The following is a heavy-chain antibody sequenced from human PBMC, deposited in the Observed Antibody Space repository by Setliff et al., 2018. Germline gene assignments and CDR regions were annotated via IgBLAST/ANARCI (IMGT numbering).Heavy chain of an antibody. D-gene: IGHD3-16*01. J-gene: IGHJ4*02. V-gene: IGHV1-8*01. CDR2: MHPNSGNT. CDR1: GESFTKYD. Sequence: ASVKVSCKTLGESFTKYDFHWVRQATGQGLEWMGWMHPNSGNTGYAQKFQGRVTMTSNTAINTAYMELMRLTSEDTAVYYCVTAQGAEHFDYWGQGSLITVSS. CDR3: VTAQGAEHFDY.